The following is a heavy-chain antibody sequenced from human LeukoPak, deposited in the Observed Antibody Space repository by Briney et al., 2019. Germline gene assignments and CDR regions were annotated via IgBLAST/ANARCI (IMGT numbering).Heavy chain of an antibody. CDR3: AREDYVWGSYRPGGGIAFDI. J-gene: IGHJ3*02. Sequence: ASVKVSCKASGYTFISYGISWVRQAPGQGLEWMGWISAYNGNTNYAQKLQGRVTMTTDTSTSTAYMELRSLRSDDTAVYYCAREDYVWGSYRPGGGIAFDIWGQGTMVTVSS. D-gene: IGHD3-16*02. V-gene: IGHV1-18*01. CDR1: GYTFISYG. CDR2: ISAYNGNT.